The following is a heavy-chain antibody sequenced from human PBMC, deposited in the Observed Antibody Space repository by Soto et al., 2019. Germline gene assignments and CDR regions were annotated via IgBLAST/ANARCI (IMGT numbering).Heavy chain of an antibody. J-gene: IGHJ6*02. CDR2: ISGSGGTT. CDR3: AKGLGEFSYYGMDV. Sequence: PGGSLRLSCAASGFTFTTHAMNWVRQAPGKGLEWVSSISGSGGTTDYADSVKGRFTISRDNSKNTLYLQMNSLRAEDTAVYYCAKGLGEFSYYGMDVWDQGTTVTVSS. V-gene: IGHV3-23*01. D-gene: IGHD3-10*01. CDR1: GFTFTTHA.